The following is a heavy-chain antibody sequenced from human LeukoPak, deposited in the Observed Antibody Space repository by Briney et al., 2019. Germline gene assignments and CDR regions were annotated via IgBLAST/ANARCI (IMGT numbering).Heavy chain of an antibody. CDR3: ALGSYYDFWSGYYFKAFDI. Sequence: PGGSLRLSCAAPGFTFSSYWMHWVRQAPGKGLVWVSRINSDGSSTSYADSVKGRFTISRDNAKNTLYLQMNSLRAEDTAVYYCALGSYYDFWSGYYFKAFDIWGQGTMVTVSS. D-gene: IGHD3-3*01. CDR1: GFTFSSYW. V-gene: IGHV3-74*01. CDR2: INSDGSST. J-gene: IGHJ3*02.